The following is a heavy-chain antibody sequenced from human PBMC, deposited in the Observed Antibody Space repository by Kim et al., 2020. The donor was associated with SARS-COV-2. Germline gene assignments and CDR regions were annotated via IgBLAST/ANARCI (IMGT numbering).Heavy chain of an antibody. J-gene: IGHJ5*02. CDR1: GYTFTDYA. CDR2: ISWVTSVDDNP. D-gene: IGHD6-25*01. CDR3: ARGPDSRGYNNWFDP. V-gene: IGHV1-3*01. Sequence: ASVKVSCKASGYTFTDYALHWVRQAPGQRLEWMGWISWVTSVDDNPKYSQKFQGRVTISRDTSASTVYMELSSLTYEDTAAYYCARGPDSRGYNNWFDPWGQGTLVTVSS.